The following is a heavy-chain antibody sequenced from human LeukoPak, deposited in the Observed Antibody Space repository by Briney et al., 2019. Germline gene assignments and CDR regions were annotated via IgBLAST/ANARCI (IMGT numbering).Heavy chain of an antibody. CDR3: ASRGYCSSTSCYKDY. Sequence: SVKVSCKASGGTFSSYAISWVRQAPGQGLEWMGRIIPILGIANYAQKFQGRVTITADKSTSTAYMELSSLRSEDTAVYYCASRGYCSSTSCYKDYWGQGTLVTVSS. CDR1: GGTFSSYA. CDR2: IIPILGIA. V-gene: IGHV1-69*04. D-gene: IGHD2-2*02. J-gene: IGHJ4*02.